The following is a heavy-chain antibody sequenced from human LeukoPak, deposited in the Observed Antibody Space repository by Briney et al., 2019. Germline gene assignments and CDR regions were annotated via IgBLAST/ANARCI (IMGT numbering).Heavy chain of an antibody. D-gene: IGHD5-12*01. CDR1: GYSFTSYW. V-gene: IGHV5-10-1*01. J-gene: IGHJ4*02. Sequence: PGESLKISCKGSGYSFTSYWISWVRQMPGKGLEWMGRIDPSDSYTNYSPSFQGHVTISADKSISTAYLQWSSLKASDTAMYYCASPEDSGYDSPLYGRGQGTLVTVSS. CDR2: IDPSDSYT. CDR3: ASPEDSGYDSPLYG.